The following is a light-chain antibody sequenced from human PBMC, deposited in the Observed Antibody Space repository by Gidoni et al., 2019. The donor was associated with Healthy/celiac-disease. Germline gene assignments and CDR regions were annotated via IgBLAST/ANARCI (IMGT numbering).Light chain of an antibody. Sequence: DLQMTPSPSSLSASVGDRVTITCRASQSISSYLNWYQQKPGKAPKLMIYAAASLQSGVPSRFSGSGSGTDVTLTISSLQPEDFATYYCQQSYSTPWKFGQGTKVEIK. CDR2: AAA. V-gene: IGKV1-39*01. J-gene: IGKJ1*01. CDR3: QQSYSTPWK. CDR1: QSISSY.